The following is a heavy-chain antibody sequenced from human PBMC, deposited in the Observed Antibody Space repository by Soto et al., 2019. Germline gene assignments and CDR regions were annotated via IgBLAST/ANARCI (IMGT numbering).Heavy chain of an antibody. CDR2: ISGSGGST. CDR3: AKDPEYSSGWSYYYYGMDV. D-gene: IGHD6-19*01. J-gene: IGHJ6*02. CDR1: GFTFSSYA. Sequence: GGSLRLSCAASGFTFSSYAMSWVRQAPGKGLEWVSAISGSGGSTYYADSVKGRFAISRDNSKNTLYLQMNSLRAEDTAVYYCAKDPEYSSGWSYYYYGMDVWGQGTTVTVSS. V-gene: IGHV3-23*01.